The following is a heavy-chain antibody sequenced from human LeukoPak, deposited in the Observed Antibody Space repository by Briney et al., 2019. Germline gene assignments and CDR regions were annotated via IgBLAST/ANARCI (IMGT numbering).Heavy chain of an antibody. D-gene: IGHD6-19*01. Sequence: ASVKVSCKASGGTFSSYAISWVRQAPGQGLEWMGGIIPIFGTANYAQKFQGRVTITRDTSASTAYMELSSLRSEDTAVYYCARGDQYSSGWYLSWFDPWGQGTLVTVSS. J-gene: IGHJ5*02. CDR3: ARGDQYSSGWYLSWFDP. CDR1: GGTFSSYA. CDR2: IIPIFGTA. V-gene: IGHV1-69*05.